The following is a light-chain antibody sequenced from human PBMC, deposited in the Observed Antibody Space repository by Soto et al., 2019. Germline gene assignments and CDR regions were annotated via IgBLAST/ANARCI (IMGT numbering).Light chain of an antibody. Sequence: EIVLTQSPATLSVSPGERATLSCRASQSVSSKLAWYQQKPGQAPRLLIYGASTRATGIPARFSGSGSETEFTLSISSLQSEDFAVYYCQQCNQWPLTCGQGTKLEIK. CDR2: GAS. CDR1: QSVSSK. CDR3: QQCNQWPLT. V-gene: IGKV3-15*01. J-gene: IGKJ2*01.